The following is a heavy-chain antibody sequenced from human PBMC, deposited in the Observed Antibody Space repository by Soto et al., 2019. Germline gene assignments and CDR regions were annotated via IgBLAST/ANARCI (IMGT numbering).Heavy chain of an antibody. D-gene: IGHD5-12*01. CDR2: IYWDDAK. CDR3: PHRSRAHNGYGLFAN. Sequence: QITLKESGPTLVKPTQTLTVACSVSGLSVSTYGAGVAWIRQPPGKALEWLGIIYWDDAKRYSPLLQTRLTITRDTSHNQVVLTPTRVDPVATATYYCPHRSRAHNGYGLFANWGQGTPVTVSS. V-gene: IGHV2-5*02. CDR1: GLSVSTYGAG. J-gene: IGHJ4*02.